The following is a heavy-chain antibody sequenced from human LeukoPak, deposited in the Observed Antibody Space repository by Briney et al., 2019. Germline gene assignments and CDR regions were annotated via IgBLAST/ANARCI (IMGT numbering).Heavy chain of an antibody. D-gene: IGHD6-13*01. CDR1: GGAIRSGGW. J-gene: IGHJ4*02. CDR3: ARDPNNSPYYRSWDY. CDR2: IYNSGRT. Sequence: SETLPLTCSVSGGAIRSGGWWSWVRQSPGRGLEWIGDIYNSGRTNYSPSLKSRVTISVDKFRNQFSLKMTSVTAADTAVYYCARDPNNSPYYRSWDYWGQGVLVIVSS. V-gene: IGHV4-4*02.